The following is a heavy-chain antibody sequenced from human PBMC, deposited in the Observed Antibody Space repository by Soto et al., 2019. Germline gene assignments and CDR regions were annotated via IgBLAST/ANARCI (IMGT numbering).Heavy chain of an antibody. V-gene: IGHV4-38-2*01. CDR2: IYHSGST. J-gene: IGHJ4*02. CDR3: ASLSYYYGSSGSPFDY. D-gene: IGHD3-22*01. CDR1: GYSISSGYY. Sequence: SETLSLTCAVPGYSISSGYYWGWIRQPPGKGLEWIGSIYHSGSTYYNPSLKSRVTISVDTSKNQFSLKLSSVTAADTAVYYCASLSYYYGSSGSPFDYWGQGTLVTVSS.